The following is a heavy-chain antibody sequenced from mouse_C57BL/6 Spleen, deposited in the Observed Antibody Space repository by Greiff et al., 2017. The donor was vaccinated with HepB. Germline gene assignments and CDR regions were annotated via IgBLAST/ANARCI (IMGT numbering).Heavy chain of an antibody. CDR3: ARMDYDVGNY. V-gene: IGHV1-55*01. J-gene: IGHJ2*01. Sequence: VQLQQPGAELVKPGASVKLSCKASGYTFTSYWMHWVKQRPGRGLEWIGDIYPGSGSTNYNEKFKSKATLTVDTASSTAYMQLSSLTSEDSAVYYCARMDYDVGNYWGQGTTLTVTA. CDR2: IYPGSGST. D-gene: IGHD2-4*01. CDR1: GYTFTSYW.